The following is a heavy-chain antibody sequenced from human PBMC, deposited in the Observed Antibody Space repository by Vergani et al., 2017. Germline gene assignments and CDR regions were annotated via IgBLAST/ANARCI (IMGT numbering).Heavy chain of an antibody. CDR2: IKTKDHDDAT. D-gene: IGHD6-19*01. Sequence: EVQLVESGGDLVQPGWSLRLSCAASGLRFKDAWMAWVRQTQGQGLEWVGHIKTKDHDDATDYSAAVKGRFIISRDDSTSTIYLQMNRLKTEDTGVYYCTTLDLIALSAMFDYWGRGTLVSVSS. J-gene: IGHJ4*02. CDR3: TTLDLIALSAMFDY. V-gene: IGHV3-15*01. CDR1: GLRFKDAW.